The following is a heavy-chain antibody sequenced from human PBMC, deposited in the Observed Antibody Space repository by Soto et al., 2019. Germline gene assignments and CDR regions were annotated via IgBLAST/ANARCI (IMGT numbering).Heavy chain of an antibody. CDR3: ARGMDVTTVTPFDY. CDR1: GFTFSSYA. CDR2: ISYDGSNK. J-gene: IGHJ4*02. Sequence: QVQLVESGGGVVQPGRSLRLSCAASGFTFSSYAMHWVRQSPGKGLEWVAVISYDGSNKYYADSVKGRFTISRDNSKNTLYLQMNSLRAEDTAVYYCARGMDVTTVTPFDYWGQGTLVTVSS. V-gene: IGHV3-30-3*01. D-gene: IGHD4-17*01.